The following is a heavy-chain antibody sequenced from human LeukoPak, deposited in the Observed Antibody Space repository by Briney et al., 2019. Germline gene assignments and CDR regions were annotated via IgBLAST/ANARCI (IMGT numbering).Heavy chain of an antibody. CDR2: ISYDGSDQ. Sequence: GGSLRLSCTVTGDTFSNNAMHWVRQAPGKGLEWVAVISYDGSDQRYADSVKGRFTISRDKSESTHFLQMNSLRAEDTAVYYCAREAIMVRGVTWFDPWGQGTLVTVSS. V-gene: IGHV3-30*04. D-gene: IGHD3-10*01. CDR1: GDTFSNNA. CDR3: AREAIMVRGVTWFDP. J-gene: IGHJ5*02.